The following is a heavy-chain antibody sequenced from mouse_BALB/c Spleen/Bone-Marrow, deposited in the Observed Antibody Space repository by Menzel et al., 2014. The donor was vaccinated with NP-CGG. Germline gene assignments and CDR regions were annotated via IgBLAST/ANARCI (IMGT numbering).Heavy chain of an antibody. D-gene: IGHD4-1*01. CDR1: GYTFTDYE. CDR2: IDPETGGN. CDR3: TRNWDDYFDY. Sequence: SGAELVRPGASVTLSCKASGYTFTDYEIHWVKRTPVHGLEWIGAIDPETGGNAYNQKFKGKATLTADKSSSTAYMELRSLTSEDSAVYYCTRNWDDYFDYWGQGTTLTVSS. V-gene: IGHV1-15*01. J-gene: IGHJ2*01.